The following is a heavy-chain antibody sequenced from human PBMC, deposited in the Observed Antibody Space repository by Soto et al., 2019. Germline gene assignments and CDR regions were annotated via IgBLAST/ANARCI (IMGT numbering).Heavy chain of an antibody. D-gene: IGHD3-9*01. CDR1: GFTFSSYA. J-gene: IGHJ4*02. CDR2: ISYDGSNK. CDR3: ATYYDILTGYYTFDY. V-gene: IGHV3-30-3*01. Sequence: QVQLVESGGGVVQPGRSLRLSCAASGFTFSSYAMHWVRQALGKGLEWVAVISYDGSNKYYADSVKGRFTISRDNSKNTLYLQMNSLRAEDTAVYYCATYYDILTGYYTFDYWGQGTLVTVSS.